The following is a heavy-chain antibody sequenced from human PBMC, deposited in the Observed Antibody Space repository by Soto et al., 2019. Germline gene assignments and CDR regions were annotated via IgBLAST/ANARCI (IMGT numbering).Heavy chain of an antibody. J-gene: IGHJ5*02. CDR2: IVPMFGTA. V-gene: IGHV1-69*12. D-gene: IGHD3-3*01. CDR1: GGTFGNTA. CDR3: ARDGDPGYTFWSGPLGGGRFDP. Sequence: QVQLVQSGAEVKKPGSSVNVLCKTSGGTFGNTAVTWVRQAPGQGLEWMGGIVPMFGTANYAQKFQGRVTITADESTNTAYMELRSLRSDDTAVYYCARDGDPGYTFWSGPLGGGRFDPWGQGTLVTVSS.